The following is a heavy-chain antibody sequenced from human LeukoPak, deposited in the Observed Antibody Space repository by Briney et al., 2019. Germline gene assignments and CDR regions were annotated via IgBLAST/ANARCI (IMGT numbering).Heavy chain of an antibody. D-gene: IGHD6-19*01. J-gene: IGHJ4*02. Sequence: QAGGSLRLSCAASGFTFSDYYMSWIRQAPGKGLEWVSGISYSGGSTYYADSVKGRFTISRDNSKNTLYLQMNSLRAEDTAVYYCAKDQRSIAVAGYFDYWGQGTLVTVSS. CDR3: AKDQRSIAVAGYFDY. V-gene: IGHV3-23*01. CDR1: GFTFSDYY. CDR2: ISYSGGST.